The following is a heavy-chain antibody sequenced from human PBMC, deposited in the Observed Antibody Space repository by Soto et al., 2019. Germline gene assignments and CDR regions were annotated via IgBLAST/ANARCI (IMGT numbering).Heavy chain of an antibody. Sequence: SETLSLTCTVSGGSISSYYWSWIRLPPGKGLEWIGYIYYSGSTKYNPFLEGRVTISLDTSKSQFSLKLSSVTAADTAVYYCARSPPLNRRIFYYYGMDVWGQGTTVTVSS. CDR3: ARSPPLNRRIFYYYGMDV. D-gene: IGHD2-15*01. CDR1: GGSISSYY. J-gene: IGHJ6*02. CDR2: IYYSGST. V-gene: IGHV4-59*01.